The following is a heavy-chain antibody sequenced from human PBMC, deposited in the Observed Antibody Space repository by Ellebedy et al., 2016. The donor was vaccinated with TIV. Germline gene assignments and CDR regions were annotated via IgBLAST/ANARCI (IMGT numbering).Heavy chain of an antibody. Sequence: PGGSLRLSCAASGFTFRNNSMNWVRQAPGKGLEWISYISSSGTTIYYADSVKGRFTLSRDNAKNSLYLQMNSLRAEDTAVYFCARDAAAGKTDYWGQGTLITVSS. D-gene: IGHD6-13*01. CDR2: ISSSGTTI. V-gene: IGHV3-48*04. CDR1: GFTFRNNS. J-gene: IGHJ4*02. CDR3: ARDAAAGKTDY.